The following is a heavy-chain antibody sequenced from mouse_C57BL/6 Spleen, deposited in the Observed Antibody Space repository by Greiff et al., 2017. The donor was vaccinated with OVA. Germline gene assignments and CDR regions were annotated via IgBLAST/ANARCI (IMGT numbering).Heavy chain of an antibody. Sequence: EVQLVESEGGLVQPGSSMKLSCTASGFTFSDYYMAWVRQVPEKGLEWVANINYDGSSTYYLDSLKSRFIISRDNAKNILYLQMSSLKSEDTATYYCARSLTTVDYYAMDYWGQGTSVTVSS. CDR3: ARSLTTVDYYAMDY. CDR2: INYDGSST. D-gene: IGHD1-1*01. J-gene: IGHJ4*01. CDR1: GFTFSDYY. V-gene: IGHV5-16*01.